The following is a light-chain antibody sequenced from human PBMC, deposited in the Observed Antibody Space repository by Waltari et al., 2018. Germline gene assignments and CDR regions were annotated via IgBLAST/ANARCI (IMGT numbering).Light chain of an antibody. Sequence: QSALTQPASVSGSPGQSITISCTGTSSDIGGYQYVSWYQQHPGSAPKLILYEVSDRPSGISYRLSGSKSGSTASLTIAGLQAEDEGHYYCASYTSSGTLVFGGGTELTVL. J-gene: IGLJ3*02. V-gene: IGLV2-14*01. CDR1: SSDIGGYQY. CDR3: ASYTSSGTLV. CDR2: EVS.